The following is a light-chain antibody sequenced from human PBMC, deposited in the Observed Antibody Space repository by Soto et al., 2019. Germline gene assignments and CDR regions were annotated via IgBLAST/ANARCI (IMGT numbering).Light chain of an antibody. CDR2: EVS. J-gene: IGLJ2*01. V-gene: IGLV2-14*01. CDR1: SSDVGGYNY. CDR3: SSYRSNSRVV. Sequence: QSVLTQPASVSGSPGQSITISCTGTSSDVGGYNYVSWYQQHPVEAPKLLIYEVSNQPSGVSNRFSGSKSGDTASLTISGLQAEDEAHYYCSSYRSNSRVVFGGGTQLTVL.